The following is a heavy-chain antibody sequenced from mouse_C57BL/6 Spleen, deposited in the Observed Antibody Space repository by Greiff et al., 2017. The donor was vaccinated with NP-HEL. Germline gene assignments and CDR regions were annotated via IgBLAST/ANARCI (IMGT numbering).Heavy chain of an antibody. CDR2: ISSGSSTI. CDR3: ANDYYGSSYGFAY. D-gene: IGHD1-1*01. V-gene: IGHV5-17*01. J-gene: IGHJ3*01. CDR1: GFTFSDYG. Sequence: EVQLVESGGGLVKPGGSLKLSCAASGFTFSDYGMHWVRQAPEKGLGWVAYISSGSSTIYYADTVKGRFTISRDNAKNTLFLQMTSLRSEDTAMYYCANDYYGSSYGFAYWGQGTLVTVSA.